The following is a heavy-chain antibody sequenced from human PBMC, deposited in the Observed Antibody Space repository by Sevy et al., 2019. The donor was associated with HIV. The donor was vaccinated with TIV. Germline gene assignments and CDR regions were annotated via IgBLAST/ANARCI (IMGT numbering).Heavy chain of an antibody. Sequence: GGSLRLSCAASGFTFSDYWMSWVRQAPEKGLEWVANIKQDGSKKYYVNSIKGRFNVSRDNAKNSLYLEMSSLRAEDTAIYYCARLKLHYDPYYFDLWGQGTLVTVSS. V-gene: IGHV3-7*01. CDR2: IKQDGSKK. CDR1: GFTFSDYW. D-gene: IGHD3-16*01. CDR3: ARLKLHYDPYYFDL. J-gene: IGHJ4*02.